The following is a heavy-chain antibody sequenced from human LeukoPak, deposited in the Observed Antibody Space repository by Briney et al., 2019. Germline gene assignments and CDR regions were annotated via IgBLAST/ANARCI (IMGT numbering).Heavy chain of an antibody. CDR3: ADTPGYCSGGSCARAIDY. D-gene: IGHD2-15*01. J-gene: IGHJ4*02. Sequence: PGGSLRLSGAASGFTFSSYAMSWVRQAPGKGLEWVSAISGSGGSTYYADSVKGRFTISRDNSKNTLYLQMNSLRAEDTAVYYCADTPGYCSGGSCARAIDYWGQGTLVTVSS. CDR1: GFTFSSYA. CDR2: ISGSGGST. V-gene: IGHV3-23*01.